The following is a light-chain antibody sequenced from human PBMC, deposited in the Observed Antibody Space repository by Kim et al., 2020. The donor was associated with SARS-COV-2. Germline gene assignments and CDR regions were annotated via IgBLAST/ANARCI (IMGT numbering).Light chain of an antibody. CDR2: DAS. J-gene: IGKJ4*01. V-gene: IGKV1-33*01. Sequence: DIQMTQSPSSLSASVGDRVTISCQASQDINYSLNWYQQKPGKAPKLLIYDASNLEMGVPSRFSGSGSGTDFTLTITSLQPEDFATNFCHQYDNLPLTFGGGTKVDIK. CDR3: HQYDNLPLT. CDR1: QDINYS.